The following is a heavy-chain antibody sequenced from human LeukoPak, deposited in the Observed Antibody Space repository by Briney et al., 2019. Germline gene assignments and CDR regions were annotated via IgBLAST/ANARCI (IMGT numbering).Heavy chain of an antibody. Sequence: GGSLRLSCAASGFTLNTHYGMCWIRQAPGKGLEWVSTITASGDFTNYAASVKGRFTISRDISKNTLYLQMNSLRVEDTAVYYCAKDPGGSYDYWGQGTLVTVSS. CDR3: AKDPGGSYDY. CDR1: GFTLNTHYG. CDR2: ITASGDFT. J-gene: IGHJ4*02. D-gene: IGHD1-26*01. V-gene: IGHV3-23*01.